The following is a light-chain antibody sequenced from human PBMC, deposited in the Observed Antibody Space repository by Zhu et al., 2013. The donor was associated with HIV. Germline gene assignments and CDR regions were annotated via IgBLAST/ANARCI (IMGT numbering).Light chain of an antibody. CDR3: QHVNSNAA. CDR1: QGISSA. J-gene: IGKJ3*01. V-gene: IGKV1-9*01. CDR2: AAS. Sequence: DVQMTQSPSSLSASVGDRVTVTCRASQGISSALAWYQQKPGKPPKLLVYAASTTQSGVPLRFGGRGSGTEFTLTITSLQPDDFATYYCQHVNSNAAFGPGTKVDV.